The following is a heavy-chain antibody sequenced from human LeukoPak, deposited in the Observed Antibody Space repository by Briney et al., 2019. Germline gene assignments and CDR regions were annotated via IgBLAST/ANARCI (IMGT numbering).Heavy chain of an antibody. CDR1: GYIFTSYD. CDR3: ARKLSGYCSGWYPDY. J-gene: IGHJ4*02. D-gene: IGHD6-19*01. Sequence: GASVKVSCKASGYIFTSYDINWVRHAPGQGLEWVGWIYPKNDKTGYAEKFQGRVTMTTDMSTNTAFMEMKNLTSDDTAVYFCARKLSGYCSGWYPDYWGQGTLVIVPS. CDR2: IYPKNDKT. V-gene: IGHV1-8*01.